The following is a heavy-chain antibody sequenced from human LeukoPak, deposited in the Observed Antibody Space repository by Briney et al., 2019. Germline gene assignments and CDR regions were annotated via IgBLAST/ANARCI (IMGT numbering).Heavy chain of an antibody. Sequence: GGSLRLSCAASGFTFSSYSMSWVRQAPGKGLEWVSSITTSSTCISYADSVKGRFTISRDNAKNSLYLQMNRLRAEDTAVYYCARGKYSSGWFDYWGQGTLVTVSS. J-gene: IGHJ4*02. V-gene: IGHV3-21*01. CDR1: GFTFSSYS. CDR2: ITTSSTCI. CDR3: ARGKYSSGWFDY. D-gene: IGHD6-19*01.